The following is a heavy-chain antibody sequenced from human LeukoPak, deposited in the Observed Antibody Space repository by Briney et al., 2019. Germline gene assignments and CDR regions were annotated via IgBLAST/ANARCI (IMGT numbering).Heavy chain of an antibody. CDR2: IYYSGST. V-gene: IGHV4-59*01. CDR3: ARDVHTGPPYYYYYMDV. CDR1: GGSISSYY. D-gene: IGHD2-8*02. Sequence: SETLSLTCTVSGGSISSYYWSWIRQPPGKGLEWIGYIYYSGSTNYNPSLKSRVTISVDTSKNQFSLKLSSVTAADTAVYYCARDVHTGPPYYYYYMDVWGKGTTVTVSS. J-gene: IGHJ6*03.